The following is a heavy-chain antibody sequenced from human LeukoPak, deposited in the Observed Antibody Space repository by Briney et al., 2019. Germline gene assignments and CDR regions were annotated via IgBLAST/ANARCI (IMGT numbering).Heavy chain of an antibody. CDR2: IGTAGDT. J-gene: IGHJ4*02. D-gene: IGHD6-13*01. Sequence: GGSLRHSCAASGFTFSNYDMHWVRQAAGKGLEWVSGIGTAGDTYYPASAKGRFTISRENAKNSLYLQMNSLSAGDTAVYYCASSPAYSSSWYAIDNWGQGTLVTVSS. CDR3: ASSPAYSSSWYAIDN. V-gene: IGHV3-13*01. CDR1: GFTFSNYD.